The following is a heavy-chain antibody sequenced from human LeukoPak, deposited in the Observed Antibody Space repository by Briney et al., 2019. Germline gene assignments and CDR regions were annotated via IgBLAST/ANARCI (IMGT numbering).Heavy chain of an antibody. CDR2: IYPKSDGT. V-gene: IGHV1-2*02. Sequence: ASVKVSCKASGYIFTDYYMHWVRQAPGQGLEWMGWIYPKSDGTTYAQNFQGRVTMTWDTSISTAYMAVSRLTSDDTAMFYCARDPPGTTAFDLWGQGTMVTVSS. CDR3: ARDPPGTTAFDL. D-gene: IGHD1-1*01. J-gene: IGHJ3*01. CDR1: GYIFTDYY.